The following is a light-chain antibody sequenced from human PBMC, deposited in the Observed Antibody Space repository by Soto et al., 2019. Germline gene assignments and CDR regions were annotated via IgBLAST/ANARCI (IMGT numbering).Light chain of an antibody. CDR3: QSFDRSLTAWV. CDR1: SSNIGAGYD. CDR2: GNT. V-gene: IGLV1-40*01. J-gene: IGLJ3*02. Sequence: QSVLTQPPSVSGAPGQRVTISCTGSSSNIGAGYDVHWYQQLPGTAPTLLISGNTDRPSGVPDRFSGSKSGTSASLAITGLQTEDEAYYYCQSFDRSLTAWVFGGGTKLTVL.